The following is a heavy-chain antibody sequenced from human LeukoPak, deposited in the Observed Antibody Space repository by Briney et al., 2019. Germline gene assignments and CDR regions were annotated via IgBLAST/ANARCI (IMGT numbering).Heavy chain of an antibody. Sequence: PGGSLRLSCAASGFTFDDYAMHWVRQVPGKGLEWVSGISWNSGSIGYADSVKGRFTISRDNAKKSLYLQMNSLRPEDTALYYCALLYGSGSYYSDYWGQGTLVTVSS. CDR3: ALLYGSGSYYSDY. CDR1: GFTFDDYA. V-gene: IGHV3-9*01. J-gene: IGHJ4*02. CDR2: ISWNSGSI. D-gene: IGHD3-10*01.